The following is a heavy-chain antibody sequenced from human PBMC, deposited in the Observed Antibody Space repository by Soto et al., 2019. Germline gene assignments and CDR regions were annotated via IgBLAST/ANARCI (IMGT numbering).Heavy chain of an antibody. CDR2: ISYDGSNK. D-gene: IGHD1-26*01. CDR3: AKGSRKGGATTRYGMDV. Sequence: PGGSLRLSCAASGFTFSSYGMHWVRQAPGKGLEWVAVISYDGSNKYYADSVKGRFTISRDNSKNTLYLQMNSLRAEDTAVYYCAKGSRKGGATTRYGMDVWGQGTTVTVSS. J-gene: IGHJ6*02. V-gene: IGHV3-30*18. CDR1: GFTFSSYG.